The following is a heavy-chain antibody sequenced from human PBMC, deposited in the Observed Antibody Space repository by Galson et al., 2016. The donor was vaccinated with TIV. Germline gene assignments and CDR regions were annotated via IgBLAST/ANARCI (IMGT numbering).Heavy chain of an antibody. CDR2: VNFDGSST. CDR1: GFTFSEFW. J-gene: IGHJ4*02. CDR3: LRGWGYSWIVWNKSFGS. Sequence: SLRLSCAASGFTFSEFWMYWARQVPGKGLVWVARVNFDGSSTNYADSVKGRFTISRDNPKNTLYLQMNSLRTEDTAMYYGLRGWGYSWIVWNKSFGSWGQGVLDTVSA. V-gene: IGHV3-74*01. D-gene: IGHD5-12*01.